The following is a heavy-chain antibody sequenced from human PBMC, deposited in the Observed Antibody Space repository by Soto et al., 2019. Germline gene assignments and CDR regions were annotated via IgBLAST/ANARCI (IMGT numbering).Heavy chain of an antibody. V-gene: IGHV4-59*01. J-gene: IGHJ4*02. D-gene: IGHD6-19*01. Sequence: SETLSLTCSVSGGSIIGSYWSWIRQSSGKGLEWLGYVYYTGSTNYSPSLRSRVSISVDTSKNEFSLRLRSVTAADTAVYFCARSVAVPGAHIDYWGQGTQVTVSS. CDR3: ARSVAVPGAHIDY. CDR2: VYYTGST. CDR1: GGSIIGSY.